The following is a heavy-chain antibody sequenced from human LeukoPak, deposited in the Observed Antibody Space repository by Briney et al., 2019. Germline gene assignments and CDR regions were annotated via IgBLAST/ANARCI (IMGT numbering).Heavy chain of an antibody. Sequence: GGSLRLSCAASGFSISRYWMSWVRQVPGKGLEWLANIKQDGSEKYYVDSVKGRFTISRDNAKNSLYLQMSNLRAEDTAVYFCARGGGLDVWGQGATVTVSS. CDR1: GFSISRYW. CDR3: ARGGGLDV. CDR2: IKQDGSEK. D-gene: IGHD3-16*01. V-gene: IGHV3-7*03. J-gene: IGHJ6*02.